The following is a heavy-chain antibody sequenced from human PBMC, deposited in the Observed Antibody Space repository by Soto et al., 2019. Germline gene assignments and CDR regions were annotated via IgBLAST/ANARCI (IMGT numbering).Heavy chain of an antibody. CDR2: INTSNDNR. V-gene: IGHV1-18*01. Sequence: ASVKVSCKASGYTFTNYGISWVRQAPGEGLEWVGWINTSNDNRLYAQKLQGRLTLTTDTSTSTAYMDLTTLRSDDTAVYFCARDPGAASFDFWAQGTLVTVSS. D-gene: IGHD2-15*01. J-gene: IGHJ4*02. CDR3: ARDPGAASFDF. CDR1: GYTFTNYG.